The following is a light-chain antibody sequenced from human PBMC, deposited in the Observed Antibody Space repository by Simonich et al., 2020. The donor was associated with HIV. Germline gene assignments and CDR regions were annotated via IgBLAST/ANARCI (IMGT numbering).Light chain of an antibody. J-gene: IGKJ4*01. CDR1: QSISSW. CDR2: KAS. CDR3: QQYNSYSMLT. Sequence: DIQMTQSPSTLSASVGARVTITCRASQSISSWLAWYQQKPGKAPKLLIYKASSLESGVPSRFSGSGSGTEFTLTISSLKPDDFGTYYCQQYNSYSMLTFGGGTKVEIK. V-gene: IGKV1-5*03.